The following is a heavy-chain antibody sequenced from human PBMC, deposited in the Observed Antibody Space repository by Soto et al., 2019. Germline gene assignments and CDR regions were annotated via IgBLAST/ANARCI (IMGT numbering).Heavy chain of an antibody. V-gene: IGHV1-24*01. Sequence: ASVKVSCKVSGYTLTELAMHCVRQAPGKGLEWMGGFDPEDGETIYAQKFQGRVTMTEDTSTDTAYMELSSLRSEDTAVYYCATRYCSGGSCYYDWFDPWGQGTLVTVSS. J-gene: IGHJ5*02. CDR2: FDPEDGET. D-gene: IGHD2-15*01. CDR1: GYTLTELA. CDR3: ATRYCSGGSCYYDWFDP.